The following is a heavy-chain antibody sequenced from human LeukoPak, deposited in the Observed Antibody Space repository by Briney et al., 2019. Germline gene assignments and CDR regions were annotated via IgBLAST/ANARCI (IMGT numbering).Heavy chain of an antibody. V-gene: IGHV4-38-2*01. CDR1: GYSISSGYY. J-gene: IGHJ5*02. Sequence: PSETLSLTCAVSGYSISSGYYWGWIRQPPGRGLEGIGSIYHSGSTYYSPSLKSRVTISVDTSKNQFSLKLSSVTAADTAVYYCATHIVVVIATYWFDPWGQGTLVTVSS. D-gene: IGHD2-21*01. CDR3: ATHIVVVIATYWFDP. CDR2: IYHSGST.